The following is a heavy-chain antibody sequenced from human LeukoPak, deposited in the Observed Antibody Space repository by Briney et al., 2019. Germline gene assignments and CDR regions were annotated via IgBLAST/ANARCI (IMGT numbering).Heavy chain of an antibody. J-gene: IGHJ3*02. CDR1: GFTVSSNY. Sequence: GGSLRLSCAASGFTVSSNYMSWVRQAPGKGLEWVSEIYSDGSTYYAASVKGRFSISRDNSKDTVYLQMNSLRAEDRAVYYCARELREHGVFDIWGRGTMVTVSS. V-gene: IGHV3-53*01. CDR2: IYSDGST. D-gene: IGHD1-26*01. CDR3: ARELREHGVFDI.